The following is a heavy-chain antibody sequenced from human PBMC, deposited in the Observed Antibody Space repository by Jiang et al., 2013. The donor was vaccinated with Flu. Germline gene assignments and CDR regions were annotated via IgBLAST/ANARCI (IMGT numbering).Heavy chain of an antibody. CDR3: AHRREGMATNWFDP. D-gene: IGHD5-24*01. Sequence: KPTQTLTLTCTFSGFSLSTSGVGVGWIRQPPGKALEWLALIYWDDDKRYSPSLKSRLTITKDTSKNQVVLTMTNMDPVDTATYYCAHRREGMATNWFDPWGQGTLVTVSS. J-gene: IGHJ5*02. CDR2: IYWDDDK. V-gene: IGHV2-5*02. CDR1: GFSLSTSGVG.